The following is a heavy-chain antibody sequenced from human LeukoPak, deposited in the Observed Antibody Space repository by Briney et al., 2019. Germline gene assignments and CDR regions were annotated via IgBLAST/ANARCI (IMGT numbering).Heavy chain of an antibody. CDR1: GFTFSSYW. J-gene: IGHJ4*02. CDR2: INRDGSST. CDR3: SRGTTGPTYYFDF. V-gene: IGHV3-74*01. D-gene: IGHD1-1*01. Sequence: GGSLRLSCPVSGFTFSSYWMHWVRQAPGKGLVWVSRINRDGSSTYYADSVKGRFTISRDNAKNTLYLQMNSLSAEDTAAYYCSRGTTGPTYYFDFWSQGTLVTVSS.